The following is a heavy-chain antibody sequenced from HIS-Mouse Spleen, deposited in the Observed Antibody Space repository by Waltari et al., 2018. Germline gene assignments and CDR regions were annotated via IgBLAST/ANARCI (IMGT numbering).Heavy chain of an antibody. CDR2: IYYSGST. J-gene: IGHJ4*02. V-gene: IGHV4-59*08. D-gene: IGHD6-6*01. CDR1: GGSISSYY. CDR3: ARRREEQLVFDY. Sequence: QVQLQESGPGLVKPSETLSLTCTVSGGSISSYYWSWLRPPPGKGLVWIGYIYYSGSTNDTPPLKSRVTISGDTSNNQFSLRLSSVTAADTAVYYCARRREEQLVFDYWGQGTLVTVSS.